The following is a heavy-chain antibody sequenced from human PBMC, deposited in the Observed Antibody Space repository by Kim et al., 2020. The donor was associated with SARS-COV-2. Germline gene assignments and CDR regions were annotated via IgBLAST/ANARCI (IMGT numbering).Heavy chain of an antibody. Sequence: GGSLRLSCAASGFTFSSYWMTWVRQAPGKGLEWVANIKEDGSEAYYVDSVKGRFTISRDNAKNSLYLQMNSLRAEDTAVYYCAKMSANIVAAGVFAYCGPRTLVT. J-gene: IGHJ4*02. CDR2: IKEDGSEA. CDR3: AKMSANIVAAGVFAY. D-gene: IGHD6-13*01. CDR1: GFTFSSYW. V-gene: IGHV3-7*03.